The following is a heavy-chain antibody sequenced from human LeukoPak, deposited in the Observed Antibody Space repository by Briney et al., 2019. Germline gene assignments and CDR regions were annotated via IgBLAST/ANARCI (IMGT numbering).Heavy chain of an antibody. V-gene: IGHV4-59*01. Sequence: SETLSLTCTVSGGSISSYYWSWIRQPPGKGLEWIGYINYSGSTNYNPSLKSRVTISIDTSKNPFSLNLRSVTAADTAVYYCARSYGDYVSYYYMDVWGKGTTVTVSS. D-gene: IGHD4-17*01. CDR3: ARSYGDYVSYYYMDV. J-gene: IGHJ6*03. CDR2: INYSGST. CDR1: GGSISSYY.